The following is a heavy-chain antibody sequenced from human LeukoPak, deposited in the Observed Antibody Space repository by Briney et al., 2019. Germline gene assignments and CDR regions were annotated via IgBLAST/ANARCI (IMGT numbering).Heavy chain of an antibody. CDR1: GFTFSTYA. CDR3: ARDREYSSSSLDY. J-gene: IGHJ4*02. V-gene: IGHV3-30-3*01. Sequence: GRSLRLSCAASGFTFSTYAMHWVRQAPDTGLEWVAVISFDGSDRYYADSVKGRFTISRDNSKNTLSLQMNSLRGEDTALYYCARDREYSSSSLDYWGQGTLVTVSS. D-gene: IGHD6-6*01. CDR2: ISFDGSDR.